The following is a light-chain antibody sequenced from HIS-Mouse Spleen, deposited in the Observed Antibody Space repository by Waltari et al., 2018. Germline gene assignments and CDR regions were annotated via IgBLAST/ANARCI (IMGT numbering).Light chain of an antibody. V-gene: IGLV2-11*01. CDR3: CSYAGSYTLV. CDR2: DVS. CDR1: SSDVGGYNY. Sequence: QSALTQPRSVSGSPGQSVTISCTGTSSDVGGYNYFSWYQQHPGKAPQLMLYDVSKRPSGVPHRFSCSKSGNTASLTISGLQADDEADYYCCSYAGSYTLVFGGGTKLTVL. J-gene: IGLJ2*01.